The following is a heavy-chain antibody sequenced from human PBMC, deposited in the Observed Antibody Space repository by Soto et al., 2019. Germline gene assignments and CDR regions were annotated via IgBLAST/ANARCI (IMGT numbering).Heavy chain of an antibody. CDR3: AREEVGGYSGRGRWFDP. J-gene: IGHJ5*02. V-gene: IGHV3-74*01. CDR1: GFTFSSYW. D-gene: IGHD5-12*01. Sequence: EVQLVESGGGLVQPGGSLRLSCAASGFTFSSYWMHWVRQAPGKGLVWVSRINSDGSSTSYADSVKGRFTISRDNAKNTLYLQMNSLSAEDTAVYYCAREEVGGYSGRGRWFDPWGQGTLVTVSS. CDR2: INSDGSST.